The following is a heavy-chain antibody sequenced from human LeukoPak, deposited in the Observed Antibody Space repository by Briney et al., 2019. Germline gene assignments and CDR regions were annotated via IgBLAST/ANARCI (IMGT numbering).Heavy chain of an antibody. CDR1: GFTFSDYA. J-gene: IGHJ4*02. CDR3: AKDKCGSDCYLHYFDY. Sequence: QPGGSLRLSCTASGFTFSDYAMSWVRQAPGKGLEWVSSISGSGGSTYYADSVKGRFTISRDNSKNTMYLQMHSLRAEDTAVYYCAKDKCGSDCYLHYFDYWGQGTLVTVSS. D-gene: IGHD2-21*01. CDR2: ISGSGGST. V-gene: IGHV3-23*01.